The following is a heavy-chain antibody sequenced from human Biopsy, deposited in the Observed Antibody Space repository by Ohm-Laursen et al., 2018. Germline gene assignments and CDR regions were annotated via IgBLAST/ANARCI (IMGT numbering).Heavy chain of an antibody. D-gene: IGHD5-24*01. CDR2: IYFTGRT. CDR3: ASAGYNPDWNFDL. CDR1: GGPIDSYY. J-gene: IGHJ2*01. V-gene: IGHV4-59*12. Sequence: GTLSLTCTVSGGPIDSYYWSWIRQPPGKALEWIGYIYFTGRTSYNPSLKSQVTMSVNTSKKQFSLRLSSVTAADTAVYYCASAGYNPDWNFDLWGRGTRVTGSS.